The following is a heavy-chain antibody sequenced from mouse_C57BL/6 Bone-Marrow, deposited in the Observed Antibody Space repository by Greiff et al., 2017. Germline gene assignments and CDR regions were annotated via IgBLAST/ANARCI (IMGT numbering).Heavy chain of an antibody. D-gene: IGHD4-1*01. Sequence: VQLQQSGAELVRPGASVKLSCTASGFNIKDDYMHWVKQRPEQGLEWIGWIDPENGDTEYASKFQGKATITADTSSNTAYLHLSRLTSEDTAVYYCTPSWDWYFDVWGTGTTVTVSS. CDR2: IDPENGDT. V-gene: IGHV14-4*01. J-gene: IGHJ1*03. CDR3: TPSWDWYFDV. CDR1: GFNIKDDY.